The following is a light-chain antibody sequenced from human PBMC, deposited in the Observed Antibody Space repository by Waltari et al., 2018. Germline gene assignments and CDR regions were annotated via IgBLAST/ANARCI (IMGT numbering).Light chain of an antibody. CDR2: DVA. J-gene: IGLJ2*01. Sequence: QSALTQPASVSGSPGQSTTISCTGTISDVGGSNYVSWYQQHPGNAPQLLIYDVATRPSGVSDRFAASKSGNTASLTISGLQAEDEADYYCCSHRSGNTLGVFGGGTKLTVL. V-gene: IGLV2-14*03. CDR1: ISDVGGSNY. CDR3: CSHRSGNTLGV.